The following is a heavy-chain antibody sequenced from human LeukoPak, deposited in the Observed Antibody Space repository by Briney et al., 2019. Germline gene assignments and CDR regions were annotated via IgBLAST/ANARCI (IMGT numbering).Heavy chain of an antibody. Sequence: ASVKVSCKASGYTFTSYDINWERQATGQGLEWMGWMNPNSGNTGYAQKFQGRVTMTRNTSISTAYMELSSLRSEDTAVYYCARGKVGGSGSYYNEYNWFDPWGQGTLVTVSS. CDR3: ARGKVGGSGSYYNEYNWFDP. D-gene: IGHD3-10*01. V-gene: IGHV1-8*01. J-gene: IGHJ5*02. CDR2: MNPNSGNT. CDR1: GYTFTSYD.